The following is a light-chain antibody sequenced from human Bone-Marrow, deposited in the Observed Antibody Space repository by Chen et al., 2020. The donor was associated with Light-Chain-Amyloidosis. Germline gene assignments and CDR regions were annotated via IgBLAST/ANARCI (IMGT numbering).Light chain of an antibody. J-gene: IGLJ3*02. Sequence: SYVLTQPSSVSVAPGQTATIACGGNNIGSTSVHWYQQTPGQAPLLVVYEDSDRPSGIPERLSGSTSGNTATLTMSRVEAGDEADYYCLVWDRSSVRPVFGGGTKLTVL. V-gene: IGLV3-21*02. CDR3: LVWDRSSVRPV. CDR2: EDS. CDR1: NIGSTS.